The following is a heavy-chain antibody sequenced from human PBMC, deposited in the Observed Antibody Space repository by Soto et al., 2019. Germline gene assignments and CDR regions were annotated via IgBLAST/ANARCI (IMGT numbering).Heavy chain of an antibody. D-gene: IGHD3-10*01. CDR3: ARIQMVRGVIIKYYYYGMDV. J-gene: IGHJ6*02. CDR2: MNPNSGNT. V-gene: IGHV1-8*01. CDR1: GYTFTSYD. Sequence: ASVKVSCKASGYTFTSYDINWVRQATGQGLEWMGWMNPNSGNTGYAQKFQGRVTMTRNTSISTAYMEPSSLRSEDTAVYYCARIQMVRGVIIKYYYYGMDVWGQGTTVTVSS.